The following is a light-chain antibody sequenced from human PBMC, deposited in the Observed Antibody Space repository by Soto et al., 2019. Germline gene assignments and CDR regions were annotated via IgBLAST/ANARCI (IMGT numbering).Light chain of an antibody. V-gene: IGLV7-46*01. CDR2: DTS. J-gene: IGLJ1*01. CDR1: TGPVTRGHY. Sequence: QAVVTQEPSLTVSPGGTVTLTCGSSTGPVTRGHYPYWFQQKPGQAPRALIYDTSNRHSWTPARFSGSLLGDKAALTLSGAQPEDEADYYCLLSYRTARLYVFGTGTKVTVL. CDR3: LLSYRTARLYV.